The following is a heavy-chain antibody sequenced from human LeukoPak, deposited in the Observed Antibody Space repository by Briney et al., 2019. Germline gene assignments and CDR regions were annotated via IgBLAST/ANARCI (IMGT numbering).Heavy chain of an antibody. V-gene: IGHV1-18*01. J-gene: IGHJ4*02. CDR2: ISAYNGNT. CDR3: ARALTDKWEIFDY. CDR1: GYTFTSYG. Sequence: GASVKVSCKASGYTFTSYGISWVRQAPGQGHEWMGWISAYNGNTNYAQQLQGRVSMTTDTSTNTAYMDLRSLRSDDTAVYYCARALTDKWEIFDYWGQGTLVTVSS. D-gene: IGHD1-26*01.